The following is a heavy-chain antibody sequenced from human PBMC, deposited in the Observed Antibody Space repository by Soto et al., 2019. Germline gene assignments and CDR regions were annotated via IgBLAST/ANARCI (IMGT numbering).Heavy chain of an antibody. CDR3: ASMYYYGSGSYFDGRDYYYYYMDV. J-gene: IGHJ6*03. Sequence: QVQLVQSGAEAKKPGSSVKVSCKASGGTFSSYTISWVRQAPGQGLEWMGRIIPILGIANYAQKFQGRVTITADKSTSTAYMELSSLRSEDTAVYNCASMYYYGSGSYFDGRDYYYYYMDVWGKGTTVTVSS. CDR2: IIPILGIA. CDR1: GGTFSSYT. D-gene: IGHD3-10*01. V-gene: IGHV1-69*02.